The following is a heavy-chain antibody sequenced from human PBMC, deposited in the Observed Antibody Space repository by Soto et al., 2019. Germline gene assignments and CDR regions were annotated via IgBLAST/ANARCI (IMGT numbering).Heavy chain of an antibody. CDR3: ASGMTTVTTLDY. D-gene: IGHD4-17*01. J-gene: IGHJ4*02. CDR1: GGSISSGGYS. CDR2: IYHSGST. Sequence: QLQLQESGSGLVKPSQTLSLTCAVSGGSISSGGYSWSWIRQPPGKGLEWIGYIYHSGSTYYNPYLKSRTTISRDRSKTQCSLKLGSVTAAETAVYYCASGMTTVTTLDYWGQGTLVTVSS. V-gene: IGHV4-30-2*01.